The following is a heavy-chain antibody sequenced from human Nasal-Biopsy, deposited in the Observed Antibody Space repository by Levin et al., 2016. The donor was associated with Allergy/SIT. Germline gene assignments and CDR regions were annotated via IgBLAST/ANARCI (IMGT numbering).Heavy chain of an antibody. CDR3: VRENSYGWFDP. Sequence: ASVKVSCKASGYTFNIYGITWVRQAPGQGLEWVAYISPNNGDTTYAQKFKGRVTLTTDTSTSTAYMELRSLRSDDTAVFYCVRENSYGWFDPWGQGTLVSVSS. CDR1: GYTFNIYG. V-gene: IGHV1-18*04. CDR2: ISPNNGDT. J-gene: IGHJ5*02. D-gene: IGHD2/OR15-2a*01.